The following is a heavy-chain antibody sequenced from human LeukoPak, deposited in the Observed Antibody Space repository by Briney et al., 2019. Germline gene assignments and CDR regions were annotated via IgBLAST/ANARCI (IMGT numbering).Heavy chain of an antibody. D-gene: IGHD3-10*01. V-gene: IGHV4-4*07. J-gene: IGHJ3*02. CDR2: IYTSGKT. CDR3: ASVHTYGSDAFDM. CDR1: GDSINSHY. Sequence: ASETLSLTCTVSGDSINSHYWNWIRQPAGKGLEWIGRIYTSGKTNYNPSVKSRVIMSMDTSRNQFSLTLTSLTAADTAVYYCASVHTYGSDAFDMWGQGTMVTVSS.